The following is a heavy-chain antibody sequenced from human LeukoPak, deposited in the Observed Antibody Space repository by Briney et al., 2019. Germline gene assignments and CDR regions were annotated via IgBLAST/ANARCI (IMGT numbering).Heavy chain of an antibody. V-gene: IGHV1-2*02. CDR3: ARAGYDYVWGSYRYLDY. J-gene: IGHJ4*02. CDR2: INPNSGGT. D-gene: IGHD3-16*02. Sequence: ASVKVSCKASGYTFTGYYMHWMRQAPGQGLEWMGWINPNSGGTNYAQKFQGRVTMTRDTSISTAYMELSRLRSDDTAVYYCARAGYDYVWGSYRYLDYWGQGTLVTVSS. CDR1: GYTFTGYY.